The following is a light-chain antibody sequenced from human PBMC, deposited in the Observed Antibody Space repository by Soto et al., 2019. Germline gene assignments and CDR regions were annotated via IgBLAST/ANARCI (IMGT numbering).Light chain of an antibody. Sequence: IVLTQSPAILALSPGDRATLSCRASQSVSSSYFAWYQQKPGQAPRLLIYGATRRAAGIPDRFSGSGSGTNFTLTISRLEPEDFAVYYCQQYGISPGTFGQGTKVDIK. V-gene: IGKV3-20*01. J-gene: IGKJ1*01. CDR1: QSVSSSY. CDR2: GAT. CDR3: QQYGISPGT.